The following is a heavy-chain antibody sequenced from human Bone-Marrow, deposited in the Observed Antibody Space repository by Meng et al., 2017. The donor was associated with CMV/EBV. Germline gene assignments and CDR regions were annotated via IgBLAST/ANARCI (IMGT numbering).Heavy chain of an antibody. D-gene: IGHD3-3*01. CDR1: GFTFDDYG. Sequence: GGSLRLSCAASGFTFDDYGMSWVRQAPGKGLEWVSGINWNGGSTGYADSVKGRFTISRDNSKNTLYLQMNSLRAEDTAVYYCARMYYDFWSGSREFDYWGQGTLVTVSS. CDR3: ARMYYDFWSGSREFDY. CDR2: INWNGGST. V-gene: IGHV3-20*04. J-gene: IGHJ4*02.